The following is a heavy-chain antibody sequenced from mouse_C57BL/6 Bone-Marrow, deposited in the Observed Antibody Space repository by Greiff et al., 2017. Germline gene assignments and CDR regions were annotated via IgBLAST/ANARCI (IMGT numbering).Heavy chain of an antibody. CDR1: GYTFPSYG. Sequence: EVQLQQSGAELVRPGSSVTMSCKTSGYTFPSYGINWVKQRPGQGLEWIGYIYIGTGYTEYNEKLKGKATLTSDTSSSTAYMQLSSLTSEDSAIYVCATSYYGSSSLAYWGQGTLVTVSA. D-gene: IGHD1-1*01. CDR3: ATSYYGSSSLAY. J-gene: IGHJ3*01. CDR2: IYIGTGYT. V-gene: IGHV1-58*01.